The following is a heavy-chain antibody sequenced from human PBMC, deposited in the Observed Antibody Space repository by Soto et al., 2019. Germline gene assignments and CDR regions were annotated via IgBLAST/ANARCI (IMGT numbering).Heavy chain of an antibody. CDR3: ARGEGGYFDY. CDR2: INHSGST. CDR1: GGSFSGYY. J-gene: IGHJ4*02. V-gene: IGHV4-34*01. D-gene: IGHD3-16*01. Sequence: QVQLQQWGAGLLKPSETLSLTCAVYGGSFSGYYWGWIRQPPRKGLEWIGEINHSGSTNYNQPLQSRATISVDTSKNQFSLKLSAVTAADTAVYYCARGEGGYFDYWGQGTLVTVSS.